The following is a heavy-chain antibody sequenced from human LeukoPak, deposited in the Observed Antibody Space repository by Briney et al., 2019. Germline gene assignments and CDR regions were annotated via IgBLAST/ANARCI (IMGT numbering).Heavy chain of an antibody. Sequence: SETLSLTCTVSGYSISSGYYWGWIRQPPGKGLEWIGSIYHSGSTYYNPSLKSRVTISVDTSKNQFSLKLSSVTAADTAVYYCARVRYSSSWYPIDYWGQRTLVTVSS. CDR1: GYSISSGYY. D-gene: IGHD6-13*01. J-gene: IGHJ4*02. CDR2: IYHSGST. V-gene: IGHV4-38-2*02. CDR3: ARVRYSSSWYPIDY.